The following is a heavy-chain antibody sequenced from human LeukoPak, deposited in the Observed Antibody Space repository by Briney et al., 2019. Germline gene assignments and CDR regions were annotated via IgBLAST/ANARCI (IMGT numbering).Heavy chain of an antibody. V-gene: IGHV3-53*01. CDR3: ARVRALYYFDY. J-gene: IGHJ4*02. CDR2: IYSGGST. CDR1: EFTVSSNY. Sequence: GGSLRLSCAASEFTVSSNYMSWVRQAPGKGLEWVSVIYSGGSTYYADSVKGRFTISRDNSKNTLYLQMNSLRAEDTAVYYCARVRALYYFDYWGQGTLVTVSS.